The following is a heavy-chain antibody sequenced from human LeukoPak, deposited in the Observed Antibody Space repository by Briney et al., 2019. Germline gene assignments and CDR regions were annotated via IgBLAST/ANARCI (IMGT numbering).Heavy chain of an antibody. CDR3: ARLDSSGWQYYFDY. D-gene: IGHD6-19*01. Sequence: SETLSLTCTVPGGSISSSSYYWGWIRQPPGKGLEWIGSIYYSGSTYYNPSLKSRVTISVDTSKNQFSLKLSSVTAADTAVYYCARLDSSGWQYYFDYWGQGTLVTVSS. J-gene: IGHJ4*02. CDR1: GGSISSSSYY. V-gene: IGHV4-39*01. CDR2: IYYSGST.